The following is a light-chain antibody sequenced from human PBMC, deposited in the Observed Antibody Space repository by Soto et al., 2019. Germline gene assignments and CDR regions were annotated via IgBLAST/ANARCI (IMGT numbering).Light chain of an antibody. CDR3: QQASSFPT. Sequence: DVQMTQSPSSVSASVGDTITVTCRASQDIGTWLAWYQQKPGKAPTLLISAATNLHSRVPSRFSGGGSGTDFTLTISNLQPEDIATYYCQQASSFPTFGRGTRLDIK. CDR2: AAT. J-gene: IGKJ5*01. CDR1: QDIGTW. V-gene: IGKV1-12*01.